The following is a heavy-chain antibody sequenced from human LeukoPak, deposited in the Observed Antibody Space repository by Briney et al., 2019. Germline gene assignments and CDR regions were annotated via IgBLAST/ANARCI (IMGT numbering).Heavy chain of an antibody. J-gene: IGHJ4*02. CDR2: IGGSDGST. CDR3: AKRDSSGSYPYYFDY. D-gene: IGHD3-22*01. Sequence: GGSLRLSCVASGFTFSTHAMSWVRLAPGKGLEWVSAIGGSDGSTYYADSVEGRFTISRDNSKDTLYLQMNSLRAEDTAVYYCAKRDSSGSYPYYFDYWGQGTLVTVSS. V-gene: IGHV3-23*01. CDR1: GFTFSTHA.